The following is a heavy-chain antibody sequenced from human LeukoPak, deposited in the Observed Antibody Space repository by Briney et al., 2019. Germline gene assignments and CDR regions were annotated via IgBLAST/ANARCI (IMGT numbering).Heavy chain of an antibody. Sequence: GGSLRLSCAASGFTFSSYAMHWVRQAPGKGLEWVAVISYDGSNKYYADSVKGRFTISRDNSKNTLYLQMNSLRAEDTAVYYCARTDYYDSPWFDPWGQGTLVTVSS. J-gene: IGHJ5*02. D-gene: IGHD3-22*01. CDR1: GFTFSSYA. CDR2: ISYDGSNK. CDR3: ARTDYYDSPWFDP. V-gene: IGHV3-30-3*01.